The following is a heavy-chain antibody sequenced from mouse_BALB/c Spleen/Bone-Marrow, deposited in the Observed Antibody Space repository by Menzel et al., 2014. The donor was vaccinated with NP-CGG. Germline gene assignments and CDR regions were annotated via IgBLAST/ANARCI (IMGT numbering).Heavy chain of an antibody. Sequence: VKLQESGPELVKPGASVRMSCKASGYTFTTYYIHWVKQRPGQGLEWIGWIYPRNVNTNYNEKFRGKATLTADKSSSTAYMQLSSLTSEDSAVYFCARWLLPYYAMDYWGQGTSVTVSS. D-gene: IGHD2-3*01. J-gene: IGHJ4*01. V-gene: IGHV1S56*01. CDR3: ARWLLPYYAMDY. CDR1: GYTFTTYY. CDR2: IYPRNVNT.